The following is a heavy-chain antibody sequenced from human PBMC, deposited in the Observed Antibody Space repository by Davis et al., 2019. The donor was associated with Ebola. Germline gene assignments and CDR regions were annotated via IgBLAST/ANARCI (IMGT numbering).Heavy chain of an antibody. CDR2: ISSSSSYI. CDR3: ARVVLRYTSSWFDP. Sequence: GGSLRLSCAASGFTFSSYSMNWVRQAPGKGLEWVSSISSSSSYIYYADSVKGRFTISRDNAKNSLYLQMNSLRDEDTAVYYCARVVLRYTSSWFDPWGQGTLVTVSS. J-gene: IGHJ5*02. CDR1: GFTFSSYS. V-gene: IGHV3-21*01. D-gene: IGHD3-9*01.